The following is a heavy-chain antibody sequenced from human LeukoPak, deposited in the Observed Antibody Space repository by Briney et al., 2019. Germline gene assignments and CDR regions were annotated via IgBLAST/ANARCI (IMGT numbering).Heavy chain of an antibody. CDR1: GFTFNSYT. J-gene: IGHJ6*02. D-gene: IGHD3-10*01. V-gene: IGHV3-30-3*01. CDR2: MSSDGNKK. CDR3: ARGDYDLSGSYHYGMDV. Sequence: PGGSLRLSCAAPGFTFNSYTMHWVRQAPGKGLEWVAAMSSDGNKKFYAEYVKGRFTISRDNSENTLYLEMNSLRGEDTAVYYCARGDYDLSGSYHYGMDVWGQGTTVTASS.